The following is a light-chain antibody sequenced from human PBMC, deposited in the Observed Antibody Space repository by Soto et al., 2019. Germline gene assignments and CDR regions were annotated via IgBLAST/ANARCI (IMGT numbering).Light chain of an antibody. CDR2: HAS. Sequence: DIQMTQSPSTLSASVGDRVTITCRASQSISSWLAWYQQKPGTAPKVLIYHASNLQTGVPSRFSGSGSGTEYTLTMRSLESAVFATYYYQQYNSYSFGQGTKVDIK. CDR1: QSISSW. CDR3: QQYNSYS. V-gene: IGKV1-5*01. J-gene: IGKJ1*01.